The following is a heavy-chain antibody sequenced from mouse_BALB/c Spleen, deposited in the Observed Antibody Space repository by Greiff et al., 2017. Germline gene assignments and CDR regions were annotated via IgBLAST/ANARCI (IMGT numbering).Heavy chain of an antibody. V-gene: IGHV5-4*02. CDR1: GFTFSDYY. J-gene: IGHJ3*01. D-gene: IGHD2-4*01. CDR3: ARDDYDVWFAY. Sequence: EVQLVESGGGLVKPGGSLKLSCAASGFTFSDYYMYWVRQTPEKRLEWVATISDGGSYTYYPDSVKGRFTISRDNAKNNLYLQMSSLKSEDTAMYYCARDDYDVWFAYWGQGTLVTVSA. CDR2: ISDGGSYT.